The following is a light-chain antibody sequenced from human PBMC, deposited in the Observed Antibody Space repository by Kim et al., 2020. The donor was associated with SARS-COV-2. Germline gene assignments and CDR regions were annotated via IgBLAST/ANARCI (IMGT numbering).Light chain of an antibody. CDR3: QQYDRPPYT. V-gene: IGKV3-20*01. CDR2: GTS. CDR1: EGVPRRH. Sequence: WSPGDRPTLSRGASEGVPRRHLAWFPQKPGQAPGLLICGTSSRAPAIPDRFSACGSGTDFTLTISRRAPGDFEIYYCQQYDRPPYTFGQGPKLEI. J-gene: IGKJ2*01.